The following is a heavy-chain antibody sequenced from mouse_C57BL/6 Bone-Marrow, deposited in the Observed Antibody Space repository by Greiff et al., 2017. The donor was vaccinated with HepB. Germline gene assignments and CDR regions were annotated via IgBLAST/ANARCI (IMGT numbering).Heavy chain of an antibody. Sequence: EVKLMESGGGLVQSGRSLRLSCAPSGFTFSDFYMEWVRQATGKGLEWIAESRNKANAYKTEYSAYVKYRFIVSRDTSKSILYLQMNALRAEDTAIYYCARDADYYGSSYEYFDVWGTGTTVTVSS. J-gene: IGHJ1*03. CDR2: SRNKANAYKT. V-gene: IGHV7-1*01. CDR1: GFTFSDFY. CDR3: ARDADYYGSSYEYFDV. D-gene: IGHD1-1*01.